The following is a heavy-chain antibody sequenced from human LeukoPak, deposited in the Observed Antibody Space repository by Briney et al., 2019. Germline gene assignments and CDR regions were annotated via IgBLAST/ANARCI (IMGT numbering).Heavy chain of an antibody. CDR1: GSMYNYY. J-gene: IGHJ4*02. V-gene: IGHV4-59*08. Sequence: SETLSLTCSVSGSMYNYYWSWIRQPPGKGLEWIGYIHYNGITNYDPSLESRVTMSLDTSKNQVSLKLTSVTAADTAVYYCARVGGNYYGGRIFDYWGQGTLVTVSS. CDR3: ARVGGNYYGGRIFDY. D-gene: IGHD3-10*01. CDR2: IHYNGIT.